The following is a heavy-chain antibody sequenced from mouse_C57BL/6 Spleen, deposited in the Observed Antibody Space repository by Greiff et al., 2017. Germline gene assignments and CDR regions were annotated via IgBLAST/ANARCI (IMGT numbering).Heavy chain of an antibody. CDR2: IYPRSGNT. J-gene: IGHJ1*03. CDR1: GYTFTSYG. V-gene: IGHV1-81*01. Sequence: QVQLQQSGAELARPGASVKLSCKASGYTFTSYGISWVKQRTGQGLEWIGEIYPRSGNTYYNEKFKGKATLTADKSSSTAYMELRSLTSEDSAVYFCAREGIITTVVEYFDVWGTGTTVTVSS. CDR3: AREGIITTVVEYFDV. D-gene: IGHD1-1*01.